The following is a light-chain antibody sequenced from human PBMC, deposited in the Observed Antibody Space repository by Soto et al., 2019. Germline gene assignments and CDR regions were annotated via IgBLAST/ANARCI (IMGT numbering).Light chain of an antibody. CDR3: QQRPNWPIT. V-gene: IGKV3-11*01. Sequence: EIVLTQSPATLSLSPGEGATLSCRASQSISSHLAWYQQKPGQAPRLLMYDASKRATGIPARFSGSGSGTDFTLTISSLAPEDFPVYYCQQRPNWPITFGGGTKVEIK. CDR2: DAS. CDR1: QSISSH. J-gene: IGKJ4*01.